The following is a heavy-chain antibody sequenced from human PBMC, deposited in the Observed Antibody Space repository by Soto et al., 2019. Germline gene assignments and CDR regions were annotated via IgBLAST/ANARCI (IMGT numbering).Heavy chain of an antibody. Sequence: DVQLVESGGGLVQPGRSLRLSCAASGFTFDDYAMHWVRQAPGKGLEWVSGISWNSGSIGYADSVKGRFTISRDNAKNSLYLQMNSLRAEDTALYYCAKSHGRGFVDYWGQGTLVTVSS. CDR3: AKSHGRGFVDY. CDR1: GFTFDDYA. J-gene: IGHJ4*02. V-gene: IGHV3-9*01. D-gene: IGHD3-3*01. CDR2: ISWNSGSI.